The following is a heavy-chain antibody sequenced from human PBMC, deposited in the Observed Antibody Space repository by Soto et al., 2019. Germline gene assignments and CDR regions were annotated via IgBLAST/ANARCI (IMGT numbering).Heavy chain of an antibody. CDR3: AHRVLRTVFGLVTTTAIYFDF. CDR1: GFSLTTSGVG. Sequence: QITLNESGPTVVRPTETLTLTCRFSGFSLTTSGVGVGWIRQSPGKAPEWLALIYWDDDKRYSASLKSRLTITKDPSNNPVVLTVSDLDPTDTATYYCAHRVLRTVFGLVTTTAIYFDFWGQGTPVAVSS. V-gene: IGHV2-5*02. J-gene: IGHJ4*02. CDR2: IYWDDDK. D-gene: IGHD3-3*01.